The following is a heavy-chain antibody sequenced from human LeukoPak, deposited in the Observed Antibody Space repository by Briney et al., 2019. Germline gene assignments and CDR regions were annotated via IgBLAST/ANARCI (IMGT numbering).Heavy chain of an antibody. D-gene: IGHD3-10*01. J-gene: IGHJ4*02. CDR1: GYTFTSYD. CDR3: ARSGRLLLWFGELLSGAPYFDY. Sequence: GASVKVSCKASGYTFTSYDINWVRQATGQGLEWMGWMNPNSGNTGYAQKFQGRVTMTRNTSISTAYMELSSLRSEDTAVYYCARSGRLLLWFGELLSGAPYFDYWGRGTLVTVSS. CDR2: MNPNSGNT. V-gene: IGHV1-8*01.